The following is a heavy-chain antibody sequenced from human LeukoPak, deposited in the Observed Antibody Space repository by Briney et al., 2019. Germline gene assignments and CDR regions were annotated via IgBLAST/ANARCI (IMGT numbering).Heavy chain of an antibody. V-gene: IGHV1-69*04. J-gene: IGHJ4*02. CDR2: IIPIFGIA. CDR3: ARERGSGSYEGLDY. Sequence: SVKVSCKASGGTFSSYAISWVRQAPGQGLEWMGRIIPIFGIANYAQKFQGRVTITADKSTSTAYMELSSLRSEDTAVYYCARERGSGSYEGLDYWGQGTLATVSS. CDR1: GGTFSSYA. D-gene: IGHD1-26*01.